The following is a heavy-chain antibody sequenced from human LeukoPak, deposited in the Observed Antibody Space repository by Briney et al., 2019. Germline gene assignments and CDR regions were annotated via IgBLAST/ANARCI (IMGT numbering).Heavy chain of an antibody. V-gene: IGHV3-9*01. CDR3: AKGGSLWYFDL. Sequence: GGSLRPSCAASGFTFYAYAMHWVRQAPGKGLEWVSGISWNSGSIGYADSVKGRFTISRDNAKNSLYLQMNSLRAEDTALYYCAKGGSLWYFDLWGRGTLVTVSS. D-gene: IGHD3-10*01. CDR1: GFTFYAYA. J-gene: IGHJ2*01. CDR2: ISWNSGSI.